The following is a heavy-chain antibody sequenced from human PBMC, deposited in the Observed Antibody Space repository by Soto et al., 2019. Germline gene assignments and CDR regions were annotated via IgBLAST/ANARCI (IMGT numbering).Heavy chain of an antibody. CDR1: GGSISSYY. Sequence: KTSETLSLTCTVSGGSISSYYWSWIRQPPGKGLEWIGYIYYSGSTNYNPSLKSRVTISVDTSKNQFSLKLSSVTAADTAVYYCARGKAAYWFDPWGQGTLVTVS. V-gene: IGHV4-59*01. CDR2: IYYSGST. D-gene: IGHD6-13*01. J-gene: IGHJ5*02. CDR3: ARGKAAYWFDP.